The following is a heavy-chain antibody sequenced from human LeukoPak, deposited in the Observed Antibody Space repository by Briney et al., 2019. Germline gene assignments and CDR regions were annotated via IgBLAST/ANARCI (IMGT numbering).Heavy chain of an antibody. V-gene: IGHV3-30*02. CDR3: AKDLMRDRWFGES. Sequence: GGSLRLSCAASGFAFSSYGMHWVRQAPGKGLEWVAFIRYDGNDKFYADSVKGRFAISRDTSRNTLYLQMNSLRAEDTAVYYCAKDLMRDRWFGESWGQGTLVTVSS. J-gene: IGHJ5*02. CDR1: GFAFSSYG. CDR2: IRYDGNDK. D-gene: IGHD3-10*01.